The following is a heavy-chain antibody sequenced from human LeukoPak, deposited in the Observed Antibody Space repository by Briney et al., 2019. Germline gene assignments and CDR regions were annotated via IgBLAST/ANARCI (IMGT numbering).Heavy chain of an antibody. J-gene: IGHJ4*02. Sequence: PGGSLRLSCTASGFTFGPYAMTWVRQAPGKGLEWVATVSGTGLYTFYADSVQGRFTISRDNSKNTVYLQMNSLRAEDTAIYYFAKEGGLHVVVAIRPYCLDYWGQGTLVTVSS. V-gene: IGHV3-23*01. CDR2: VSGTGLYT. D-gene: IGHD2-21*01. CDR1: GFTFGPYA. CDR3: AKEGGLHVVVAIRPYCLDY.